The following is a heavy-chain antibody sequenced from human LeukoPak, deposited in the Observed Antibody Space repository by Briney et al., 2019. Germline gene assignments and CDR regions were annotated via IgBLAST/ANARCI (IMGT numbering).Heavy chain of an antibody. V-gene: IGHV3-23*01. Sequence: PGGSLRLSCAASGFTFSSYAMSWVRQAPGKGLEWVSAISGSGGSTYYADSVKGRFTISRDNSKDTLYLQMNSLRAEDTAVYYCAKVLMAARRYFDYWGQGTLVTVSS. CDR1: GFTFSSYA. D-gene: IGHD5-24*01. J-gene: IGHJ4*02. CDR3: AKVLMAARRYFDY. CDR2: ISGSGGST.